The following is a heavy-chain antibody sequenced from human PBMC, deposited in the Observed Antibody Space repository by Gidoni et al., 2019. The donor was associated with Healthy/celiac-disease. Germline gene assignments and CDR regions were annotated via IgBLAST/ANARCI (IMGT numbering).Heavy chain of an antibody. CDR1: VAPSTILGYY. CDR3: ARQSSQLVTGSEYFQH. J-gene: IGHJ1*01. Sequence: QLQLQESGQGWGRPPEPLSPPATAPVAPSTILGYYWGWIRQPPGKGLEWIGSIYYSGSTYYNPSLKSRVTISVDTSKNQFSLKLSSVTAADTAVYYCARQSSQLVTGSEYFQHWGQGTLVTVSS. V-gene: IGHV4-39*01. CDR2: IYYSGST. D-gene: IGHD6-13*01.